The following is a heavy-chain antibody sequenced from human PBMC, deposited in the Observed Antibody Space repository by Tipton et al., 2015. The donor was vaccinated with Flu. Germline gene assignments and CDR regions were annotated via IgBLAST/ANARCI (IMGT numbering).Heavy chain of an antibody. CDR2: TYFTGST. D-gene: IGHD3-10*01. J-gene: IGHJ4*02. CDR3: ARDRGWPAALDY. CDR1: GGSISSHY. Sequence: TLSLTCTVSGGSISSHYWSWIRQPPGKGLEWIGYTYFTGSTSYNPSLKSRVTISVDTSRNQFSLNLKSVTAADTAVYYCARDRGWPAALDYWRQGILVAVSS. V-gene: IGHV4-59*11.